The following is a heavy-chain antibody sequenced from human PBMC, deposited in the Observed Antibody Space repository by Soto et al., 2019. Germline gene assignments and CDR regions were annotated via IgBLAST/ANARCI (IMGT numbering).Heavy chain of an antibody. V-gene: IGHV1-69*01. Sequence: QLQLVQSGTEVKEPGSSVKVSCKASGGTFSTSSFVWVRQGPGQGLEWMGGIIPIFTRTNFAQKFQGRVTFSADEYTRTTYMELRSLTSEATAIYYCARDVVRSTAGDSWGQGTLVTVSS. CDR1: GGTFSTSS. J-gene: IGHJ4*02. CDR2: IIPIFTRT. D-gene: IGHD2-15*01. CDR3: ARDVVRSTAGDS.